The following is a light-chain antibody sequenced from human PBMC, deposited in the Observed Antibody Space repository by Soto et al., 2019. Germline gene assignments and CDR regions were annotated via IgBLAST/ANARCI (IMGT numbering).Light chain of an antibody. CDR1: SSNIGSYT. CDR2: GNS. J-gene: IGLJ2*01. CDR3: ASWEDSLNGVV. V-gene: IGLV1-44*01. Sequence: QSVLTQPPSASGTPGQRVTISCSGSSSNIGSYTVNWYQHLPGPAPKLLIYGNSQRPSGVPDRFSGSKSGTSASLAISGLQSEDEADYYCASWEDSLNGVVFGGGTQLTVL.